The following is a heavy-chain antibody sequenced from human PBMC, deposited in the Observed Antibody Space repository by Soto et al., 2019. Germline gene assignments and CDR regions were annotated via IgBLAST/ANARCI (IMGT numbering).Heavy chain of an antibody. D-gene: IGHD1-20*01. V-gene: IGHV3-7*01. J-gene: IGHJ6*02. Sequence: PGATLGLSCAASAVSCAKYYMPWVRQAQRKGQAWVDNIKPDGSEQSYVDSVKGRFTISRDNANNSLYLQMNSLRAEDTAVYFCARGNWNYSYGFDVWGQGT. CDR2: IKPDGSEQ. CDR3: ARGNWNYSYGFDV. CDR1: AVSCAKYY.